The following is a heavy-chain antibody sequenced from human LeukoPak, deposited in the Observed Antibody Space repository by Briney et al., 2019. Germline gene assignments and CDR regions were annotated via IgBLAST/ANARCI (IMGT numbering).Heavy chain of an antibody. D-gene: IGHD2-15*01. CDR2: IYTSGST. CDR1: GGSISSYY. Sequence: SETLSLTCTVSGGSISSYYWSWIRQPPGKGLEWIGYIYTSGSTNYNPSLKSRVTISVDTSKNQFSLKLSSVTAADTAVYYCGRHYCSGGSCYYFDYWGQGTLVTVSS. CDR3: GRHYCSGGSCYYFDY. J-gene: IGHJ4*02. V-gene: IGHV4-4*09.